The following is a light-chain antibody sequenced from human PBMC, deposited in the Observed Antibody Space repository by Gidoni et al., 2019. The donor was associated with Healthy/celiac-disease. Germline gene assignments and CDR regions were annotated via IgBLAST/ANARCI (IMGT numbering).Light chain of an antibody. CDR2: GAS. V-gene: IGKV3-20*01. J-gene: IGKJ4*01. Sequence: EIVLTQSPGTLSLSPGERATLSCRASQSVSSSYLAWYQQKPGQAPRLLIYGASSRATGIPDRFSGSGSGTDFTLTISRLEPEDFAVYYCQQYGSSPALXFXGGTXVEIK. CDR3: QQYGSSPALX. CDR1: QSVSSSY.